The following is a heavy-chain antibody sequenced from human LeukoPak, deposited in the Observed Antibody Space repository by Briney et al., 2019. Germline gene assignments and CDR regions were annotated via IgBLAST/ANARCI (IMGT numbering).Heavy chain of an antibody. CDR1: GFTFRSYD. CDR3: AKALATRHMDV. J-gene: IGHJ6*02. CDR2: ISSSGTTI. Sequence: PGGSLRLSCAASGFTFRSYDMNWVRQAPGKGLEWVSHISSSGTTIYYADSVKGRFTISRDNAKNSLYLQMSSLRAEDTAVYYCAKALATRHMDVWGQGTTVTVSS. V-gene: IGHV3-48*03.